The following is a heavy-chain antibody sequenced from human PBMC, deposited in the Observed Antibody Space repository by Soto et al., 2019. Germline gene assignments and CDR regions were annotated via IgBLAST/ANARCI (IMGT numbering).Heavy chain of an antibody. D-gene: IGHD4-17*01. CDR1: GFTFSNAW. Sequence: PGGSLRLSCAASGFTFSNAWMSWVRQAPGKGLEWVGRIKSKTDGGTTDYAAPVKGRFTISRDDSKNTLYLQMNSLKTEDTAVYYCTTTAGFYDYGDPLGRYWGQGTLVTVSS. CDR2: IKSKTDGGTT. CDR3: TTTAGFYDYGDPLGRY. V-gene: IGHV3-15*01. J-gene: IGHJ4*02.